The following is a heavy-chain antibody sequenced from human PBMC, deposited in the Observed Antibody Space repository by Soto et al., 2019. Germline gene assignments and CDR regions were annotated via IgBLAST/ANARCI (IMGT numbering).Heavy chain of an antibody. J-gene: IGHJ5*02. CDR3: ARASAAAGFFDP. Sequence: SGAASGFTFSSNYMSWVRQAPGKGLEWVSVIYSGGSTYYADSVKGRFTISRDNSKNTLYLQMNSLRAEDTAVYYCARASAAAGFFDPWGQGTLVTVSS. D-gene: IGHD6-13*01. V-gene: IGHV3-53*01. CDR1: GFTFSSNY. CDR2: IYSGGST.